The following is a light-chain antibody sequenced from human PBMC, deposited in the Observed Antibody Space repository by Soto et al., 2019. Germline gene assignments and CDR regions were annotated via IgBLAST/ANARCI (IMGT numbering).Light chain of an antibody. CDR1: SSSIGSNT. V-gene: IGLV1-44*01. CDR2: SNN. CDR3: EAWDDSLNGPV. Sequence: QPVLTQPPSASGTPGQRVTISCSGSSSSIGSNTVNWYQHFPGTAPRVLIYSNNQRPSGVPDRFSGSKSGTSASLAISGLQSEDEADYYCEAWDDSLNGPVFGGGTKVTVL. J-gene: IGLJ3*02.